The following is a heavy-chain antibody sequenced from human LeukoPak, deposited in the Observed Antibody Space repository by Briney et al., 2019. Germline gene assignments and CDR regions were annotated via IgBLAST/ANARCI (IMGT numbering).Heavy chain of an antibody. CDR2: IYTSGST. CDR3: ARDLVFAALDY. D-gene: IGHD2-21*01. J-gene: IGHJ4*02. V-gene: IGHV4-61*02. CDR1: GGSVSSGSYY. Sequence: SETLSLTCTVSGGSVSSGSYYWSWIRQPAGKGREWIGRIYTSGSTNYNPSLKSRVTMSVDTSKDQFSLKLSSVTAADTAVYYCARDLVFAALDYWGQGTLVTVSS.